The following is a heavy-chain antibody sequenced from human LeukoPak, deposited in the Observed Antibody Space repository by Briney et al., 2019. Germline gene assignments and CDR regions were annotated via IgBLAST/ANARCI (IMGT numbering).Heavy chain of an antibody. CDR3: ARDNSVGDNAWWFDP. J-gene: IGHJ5*02. CDR1: GYTFTSYY. D-gene: IGHD1-26*01. V-gene: IGHV1-46*01. Sequence: ASVKVSCKASGYTFTSYYMHWVRQAPGQGLEWMGLINTTSGSTGYAQKFQGRVTMTRDMSTSTDYMELSSLRSEDTAIYYCARDNSVGDNAWWFDPWGQGTLVTVSS. CDR2: INTTSGST.